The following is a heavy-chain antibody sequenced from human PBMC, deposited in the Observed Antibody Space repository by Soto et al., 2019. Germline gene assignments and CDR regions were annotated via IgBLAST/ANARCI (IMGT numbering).Heavy chain of an antibody. CDR2: IYYSGST. Sequence: TETLSLTCTVSGGSISSYYWSWIRQPPGKGLEWIGYIYYSGSTNYNPSLKSRVTISVDTSKNQFSLKLSSVTAADTAVYYCARVKEGGAFDIWGNGTMSPSPQ. J-gene: IGHJ3*02. CDR1: GGSISSYY. V-gene: IGHV4-59*01. CDR3: ARVKEGGAFDI. D-gene: IGHD3-16*01.